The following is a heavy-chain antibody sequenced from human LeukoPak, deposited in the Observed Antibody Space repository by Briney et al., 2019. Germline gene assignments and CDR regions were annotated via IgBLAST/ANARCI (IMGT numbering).Heavy chain of an antibody. J-gene: IGHJ4*02. CDR1: GYTLTELS. CDR2: FDPEDGET. CDR3: ATAIGGSLISFDY. V-gene: IGHV1-24*01. D-gene: IGHD2-15*01. Sequence: ASVKVSCTVSGYTLTELSMHWVRQAPGKGLEWMGGFDPEDGETNYPQKFQGTVTMTEDTSTDTAYMELSRLRSEDTAVYYCATAIGGSLISFDYWGQGTLVTVSS.